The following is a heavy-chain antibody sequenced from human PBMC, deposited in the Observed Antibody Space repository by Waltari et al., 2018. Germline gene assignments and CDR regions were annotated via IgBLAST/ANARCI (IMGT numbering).Heavy chain of an antibody. V-gene: IGHV3-48*01. CDR1: GFTFSSYS. CDR2: IISSSSTI. Sequence: EVQLVESGGGLVQPGGSLRLSCAASGFTFSSYSMNWVRQAPGKGLEWVSYIISSSSTIYYADSVKGRFTISRDNAKNSLYLQMNSLRAEDTAVYYCARLGIVATIEDYWGQGTLVTVSS. D-gene: IGHD5-12*01. J-gene: IGHJ4*02. CDR3: ARLGIVATIEDY.